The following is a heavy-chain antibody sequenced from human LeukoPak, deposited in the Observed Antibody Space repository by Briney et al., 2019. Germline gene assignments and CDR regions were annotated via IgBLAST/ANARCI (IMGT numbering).Heavy chain of an antibody. V-gene: IGHV4-30-4*07. CDR3: ARGGDSSGYEGRFDP. J-gene: IGHJ5*02. CDR2: IYYTGST. D-gene: IGHD3-22*01. CDR1: GGSISRSGYL. Sequence: PSETLSLTCAVSGGSISRSGYLWSWIRQPPGKGLEWIGYIYYTGSTYCNRSLKSRLTMSLDTSKNLFSLKLSSVPAADTAVYYCARGGDSSGYEGRFDPWGQGTLVTVSS.